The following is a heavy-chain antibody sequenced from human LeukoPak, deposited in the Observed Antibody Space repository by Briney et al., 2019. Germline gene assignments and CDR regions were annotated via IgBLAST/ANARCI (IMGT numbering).Heavy chain of an antibody. Sequence: GGSLRLSCAASGFTFSNAWMSWVRQAPGKGLEWVSSINSDSSYIYYADSVKGRFTISRDNAKNSLYLQMNSLRAEDTAVYYCAREQLVGGLDYWGQGTLVTVSS. CDR1: GFTFSNAW. V-gene: IGHV3-21*01. D-gene: IGHD6-6*01. CDR2: INSDSSYI. CDR3: AREQLVGGLDY. J-gene: IGHJ4*02.